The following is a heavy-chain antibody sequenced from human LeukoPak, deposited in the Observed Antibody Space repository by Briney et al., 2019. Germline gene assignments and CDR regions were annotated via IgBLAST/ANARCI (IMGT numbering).Heavy chain of an antibody. J-gene: IGHJ4*02. V-gene: IGHV4-34*01. CDR3: ARHAALHYDFWSGYPVYYFDY. D-gene: IGHD3-3*01. CDR1: GFTFSSYS. CDR2: INHSGST. Sequence: GSLRLSCAASGFTFSSYSMNWVRQPPGKGLEWIGEINHSGSTNYNPSLKSRVTISVDTSKNQFSLKLSSVTAADTAVYYCARHAALHYDFWSGYPVYYFDYWGQGTLVTVSS.